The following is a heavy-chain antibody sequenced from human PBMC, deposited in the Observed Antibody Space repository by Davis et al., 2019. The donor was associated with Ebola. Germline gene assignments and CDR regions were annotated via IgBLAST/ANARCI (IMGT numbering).Heavy chain of an antibody. CDR3: AGLTFGGFIVGY. CDR2: IKQDGSEQ. J-gene: IGHJ4*02. V-gene: IGHV3-7*03. Sequence: GGSLRLSCAASGFTFSSYWMSWVRQAPGKGLEWVANIKQDGSEQYYVDSVKGRFTISRDNAKNSLYLQMNSLRAEDTAVYYCAGLTFGGFIVGYWGQGTLVTVSS. CDR1: GFTFSSYW. D-gene: IGHD3-16*02.